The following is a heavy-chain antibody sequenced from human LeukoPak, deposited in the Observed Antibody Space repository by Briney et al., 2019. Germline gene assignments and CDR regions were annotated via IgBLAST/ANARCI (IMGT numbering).Heavy chain of an antibody. D-gene: IGHD6-19*01. J-gene: IGHJ4*02. CDR3: ARGSSGWYVYFEY. CDR1: AYPFTDYY. Sequence: GASVTVSCKASAYPFTDYYMHWVRQAPGQGLEWMGWINPNSGGTNYAQNFQGRVTMTSDTSIGTVYMELSSLRSDDTAVYFCARGSSGWYVYFEYWGQGTLVTVSS. CDR2: INPNSGGT. V-gene: IGHV1-2*02.